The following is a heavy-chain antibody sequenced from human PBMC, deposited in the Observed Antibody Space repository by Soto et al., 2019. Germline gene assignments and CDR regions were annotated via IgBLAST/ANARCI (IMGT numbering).Heavy chain of an antibody. CDR3: PREGLYGSIQDNTFDI. Sequence: QVQLVQSGAEVKRSGASVRISCKASGYTFNRHDINWVRQATGQGPEWIGWMNPNSGNTGYAQKFQGRVTMTRDSSITTAYMDLSSLTSEDTAIYYCPREGLYGSIQDNTFDIWGQGTMVSVSS. CDR2: MNPNSGNT. CDR1: GYTFNRHD. V-gene: IGHV1-8*01. J-gene: IGHJ3*02. D-gene: IGHD6-19*01.